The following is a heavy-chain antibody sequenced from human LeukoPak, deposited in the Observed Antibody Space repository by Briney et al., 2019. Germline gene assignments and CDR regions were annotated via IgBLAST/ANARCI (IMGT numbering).Heavy chain of an antibody. V-gene: IGHV3-48*03. J-gene: IGHJ6*04. CDR2: ISSICSTI. Sequence: GGSLRLSCAASGYTLSSDEKNWVRQAPGEGLGCASYISSICSTIYYAHSVKGRFTISRDNAKNSLYLQMNSLRAEDTAVYYCAELGITMIGGVWGKGTTVTISS. CDR3: AELGITMIGGV. D-gene: IGHD3-10*02. CDR1: GYTLSSDE.